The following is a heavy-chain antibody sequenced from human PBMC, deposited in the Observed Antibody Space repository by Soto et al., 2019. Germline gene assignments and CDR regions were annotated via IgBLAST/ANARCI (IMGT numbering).Heavy chain of an antibody. D-gene: IGHD6-13*01. J-gene: IGHJ4*02. Sequence: QITLKESGPTLVKPTQTLTLTCTFSGFSLSTSGVGVGWIRQPPGKALEWLALIYWDDDKRYSPSLKSRLTITKDTSKNQVVLTMTNMDPVDTATYYCEQRLLSSSWTRFDYWGQGTLVTVSS. CDR3: EQRLLSSSWTRFDY. CDR1: GFSLSTSGVG. CDR2: IYWDDDK. V-gene: IGHV2-5*02.